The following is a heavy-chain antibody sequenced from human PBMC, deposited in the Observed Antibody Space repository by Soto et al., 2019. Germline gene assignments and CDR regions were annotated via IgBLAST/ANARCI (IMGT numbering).Heavy chain of an antibody. J-gene: IGHJ5*02. Sequence: SETLSLTCSVSGGSISSTTFYWGWIRQPPRQGLELIGSISYRGSTSYNPSLKSRVTISVDTSKNQFSLRLTSVTAADTAVYYCARLLGRSNYNCFDPWGQGTLVTVSS. D-gene: IGHD1-20*01. CDR3: ARLLGRSNYNCFDP. CDR1: GGSISSTTFY. V-gene: IGHV4-39*01. CDR2: ISYRGST.